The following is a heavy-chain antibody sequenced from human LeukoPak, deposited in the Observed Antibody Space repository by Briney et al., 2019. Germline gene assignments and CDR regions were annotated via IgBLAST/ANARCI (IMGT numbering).Heavy chain of an antibody. CDR3: AKKAAAEGGWFDP. V-gene: IGHV3-23*01. D-gene: IGHD6-13*01. CDR2: ISESGSGT. J-gene: IGHJ5*02. CDR1: GLTFSRYA. Sequence: GGSLRLSCAVSGLTFSRYAMSWVRQAPGKGLEWVSAISESGSGTYYADSVKGRFTISRDNSKNTLYLQMNSLRAEDTAVYYCAKKAAAEGGWFDPWGQGTLVTVSS.